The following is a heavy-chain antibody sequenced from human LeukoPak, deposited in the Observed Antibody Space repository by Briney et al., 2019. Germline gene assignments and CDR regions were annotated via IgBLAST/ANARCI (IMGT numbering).Heavy chain of an antibody. J-gene: IGHJ3*02. CDR1: GGSISSSNW. CDR3: ARVGISIAAAGAFDI. Sequence: SETLSLTCAVSGGSISSSNWWSWIRQPPGKGLEWIGEIYHSGSTNYNPSLKSRVTISVDKSKNQFSLKLSSVTAADTAVYYCARVGISIAAAGAFDIWGQGTMVTVSS. D-gene: IGHD6-13*01. V-gene: IGHV4-4*02. CDR2: IYHSGST.